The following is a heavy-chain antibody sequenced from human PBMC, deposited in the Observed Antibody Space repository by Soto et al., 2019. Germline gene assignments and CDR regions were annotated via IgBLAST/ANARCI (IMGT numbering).Heavy chain of an antibody. Sequence: KPSETLSLTCTVSGGSVSSGSYYWSWIRQPPGKGLEWIGYIYYSGSTNYNPSLKSRVTISVDTSKNQFSLKLSSVTAADTAVYYCARDDLGYYDFWSGYPRKSRGMDVWGQGTTVTDSS. CDR3: ARDDLGYYDFWSGYPRKSRGMDV. V-gene: IGHV4-61*01. J-gene: IGHJ6*02. D-gene: IGHD3-3*01. CDR2: IYYSGST. CDR1: GGSVSSGSYY.